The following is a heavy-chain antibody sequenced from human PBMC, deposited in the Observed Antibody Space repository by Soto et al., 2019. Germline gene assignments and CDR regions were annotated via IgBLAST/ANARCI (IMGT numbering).Heavy chain of an antibody. CDR3: ARAWVAAADWYFDL. CDR1: GYTFTSYA. J-gene: IGHJ2*01. V-gene: IGHV1-3*01. CDR2: INAGNGNT. D-gene: IGHD6-13*01. Sequence: QVQLVQSGAEVKKPGASVKVSCKASGYTFTSYAMHWVRQAPGQRLEWMGWINAGNGNTKYSQKFQGRVTITRDTSASTAYMELSSLRSEDTAVYYCARAWVAAADWYFDLWGRGTLVTVSS.